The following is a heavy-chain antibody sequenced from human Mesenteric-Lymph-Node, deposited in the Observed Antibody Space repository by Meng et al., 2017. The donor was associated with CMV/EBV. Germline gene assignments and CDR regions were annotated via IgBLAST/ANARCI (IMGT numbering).Heavy chain of an antibody. CDR3: ARSLFDI. CDR2: IYHSGST. J-gene: IGHJ3*02. CDR1: GGSISSSNW. Sequence: SETLSLTCAVSGGSISSSNWWSWVRQPPGKGLEWIGEIYHSGSTNYNPSLKSRVTISLDTSKNQFSLKLNSVTAADTAVYYCARSLFDIWGQGTVVTVSS. V-gene: IGHV4-4*02.